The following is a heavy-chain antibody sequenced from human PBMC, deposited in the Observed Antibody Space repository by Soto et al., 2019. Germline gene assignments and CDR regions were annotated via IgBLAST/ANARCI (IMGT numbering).Heavy chain of an antibody. CDR3: SRGLGYCSGGSCYTNWFDP. V-gene: IGHV1-18*01. CDR1: GYTFTSYG. Sequence: ASVKVSCKASGYTFTSYGISWVRQAPGQGLEWMGGISAYNGKTNYAQKRQGRGTMTTDTSTSTADMELRSLRSDDTAVYYCSRGLGYCSGGSCYTNWFDPWG. CDR2: ISAYNGKT. D-gene: IGHD2-15*01. J-gene: IGHJ5*02.